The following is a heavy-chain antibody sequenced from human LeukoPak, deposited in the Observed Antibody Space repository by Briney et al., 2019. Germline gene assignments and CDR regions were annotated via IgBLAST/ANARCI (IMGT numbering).Heavy chain of an antibody. D-gene: IGHD1-26*01. J-gene: IGHJ4*02. Sequence: GGSVRLSGAGSGFTFSSYGMHGAAQAPGKGLVGGAFIRYDGSNKYYADSVKGRFTISRDNSKNTLYLQMNSLRAEDTAVYYCAKDPQKWESYFDYWGQGTLVTVSS. CDR1: GFTFSSYG. V-gene: IGHV3-30*02. CDR3: AKDPQKWESYFDY. CDR2: IRYDGSNK.